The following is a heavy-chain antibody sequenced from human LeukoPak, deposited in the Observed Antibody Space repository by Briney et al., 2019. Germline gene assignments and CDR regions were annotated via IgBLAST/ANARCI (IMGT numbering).Heavy chain of an antibody. D-gene: IGHD3-10*01. CDR3: ARGAKFRSYGSGTFSTSLPFDP. CDR1: GYTFTGYY. CDR2: INPNSGGT. Sequence: SVKVSCKASGYTFTGYYMHWVRQAPGQGLEWMGWINPNSGGTNYAQKFQGRVTMTRDTSISTAYMELSSLRSEDMAVYYCARGAKFRSYGSGTFSTSLPFDPWGQGTLVTVSS. J-gene: IGHJ5*02. V-gene: IGHV1-2*02.